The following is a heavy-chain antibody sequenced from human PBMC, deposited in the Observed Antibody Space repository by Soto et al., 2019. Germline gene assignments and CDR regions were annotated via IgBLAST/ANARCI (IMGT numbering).Heavy chain of an antibody. CDR3: ARLGNVDKAMVDGMDV. CDR1: GGTFSSYA. Sequence: QVQLVQSGAEVKKPGSSVKVSCKASGGTFSSYAISWVRQAPGQGLEWMGGIIPIFGTANYAQKFQGRVTITADKSTSTADMELSSLRSADTAVYYCARLGNVDKAMVDGMDVWGQGTTVTVSS. J-gene: IGHJ6*02. CDR2: IIPIFGTA. V-gene: IGHV1-69*06. D-gene: IGHD5-18*01.